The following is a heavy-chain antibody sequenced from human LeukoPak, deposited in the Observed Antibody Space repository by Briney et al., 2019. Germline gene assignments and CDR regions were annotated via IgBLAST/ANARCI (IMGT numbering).Heavy chain of an antibody. Sequence: TSETLSLTCTVSGGSITSGGYYWSWIRRPPGKGLEWIGRIYTSGSTNYNPSLKSRATISVDTSKNQFSLKLSSVTAADTAVYYCARDPPPLNTYYYGSGSSGDYWGQGTLVTVSS. V-gene: IGHV4-61*02. J-gene: IGHJ4*02. CDR3: ARDPPPLNTYYYGSGSSGDY. CDR2: IYTSGST. CDR1: GGSITSGGYY. D-gene: IGHD3-10*01.